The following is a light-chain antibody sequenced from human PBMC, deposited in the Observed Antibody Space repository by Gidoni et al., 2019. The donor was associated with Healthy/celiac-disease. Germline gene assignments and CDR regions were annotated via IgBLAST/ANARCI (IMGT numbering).Light chain of an antibody. V-gene: IGKV3-11*01. Sequence: EIVLTQSPATLSLSPGDRATLSCRASQSVSSYLAWYQQKPGQAPRLLIYDASNRATGIPARFSGSGSGTDFTLTISSLEPEDFAVYYCQQRSNWPRTFGPXTKVDIK. CDR1: QSVSSY. CDR2: DAS. J-gene: IGKJ3*01. CDR3: QQRSNWPRT.